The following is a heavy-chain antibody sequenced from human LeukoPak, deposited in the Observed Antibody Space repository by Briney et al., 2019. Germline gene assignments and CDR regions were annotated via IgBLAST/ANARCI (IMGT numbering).Heavy chain of an antibody. CDR2: ISSSSSYI. J-gene: IGHJ4*02. V-gene: IGHV3-21*01. D-gene: IGHD4-23*01. CDR3: ARFYGGNSNFDY. Sequence: NTGGSLRLSCAASGFTFSSYSMNWVRQAPGKGLEWVSSISSSSSYIYYADSVKGRFTISRDNAKNSLYLQMNSLRAEDTAVYYCARFYGGNSNFDYWGQGTLVTVSS. CDR1: GFTFSSYS.